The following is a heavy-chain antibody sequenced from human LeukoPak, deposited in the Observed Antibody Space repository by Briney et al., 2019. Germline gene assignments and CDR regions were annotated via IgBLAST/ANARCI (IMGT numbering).Heavy chain of an antibody. Sequence: GGSLRLSCAASGFTFSSYAMHWVRQAPGKGLEWVAVISYDGSNKYYADSVKGRFTISRDNSKNTLYLQMNSLRAEDPAVYYCARDYGFGELLVLYYFDYRGQGTLVTVSS. CDR1: GFTFSSYA. CDR3: ARDYGFGELLVLYYFDY. J-gene: IGHJ4*02. CDR2: ISYDGSNK. D-gene: IGHD3-10*01. V-gene: IGHV3-30*04.